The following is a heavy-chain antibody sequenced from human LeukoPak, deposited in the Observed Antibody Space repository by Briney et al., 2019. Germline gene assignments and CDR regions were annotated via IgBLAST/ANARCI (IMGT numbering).Heavy chain of an antibody. D-gene: IGHD5-12*01. J-gene: IGHJ4*02. Sequence: ASVKVSCKASGYTFTNYYMNWVRQAPGQGREGMGIINPSGGSTSYAQKFQGRVTVTRDTSTSTVYMELSSLRSEDTAMYYCAREGEIGYDLSDYWGQGTLVTVSS. CDR2: INPSGGST. V-gene: IGHV1-46*01. CDR3: AREGEIGYDLSDY. CDR1: GYTFTNYY.